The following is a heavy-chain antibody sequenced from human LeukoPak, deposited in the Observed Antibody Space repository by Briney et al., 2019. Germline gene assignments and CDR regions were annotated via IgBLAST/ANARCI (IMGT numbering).Heavy chain of an antibody. Sequence: PGGSLRLSCAASGFTFSSYAMGWVRQAPGKGLEWVSAISGSGGSTYYADSVKGRFTISRDNSKNTLYLQMNSLRAEDTAVYYCAKDQFTGYCSGGSCLGDAFDIWGQGTMVTVSS. CDR2: ISGSGGST. D-gene: IGHD2-15*01. CDR3: AKDQFTGYCSGGSCLGDAFDI. V-gene: IGHV3-23*01. CDR1: GFTFSSYA. J-gene: IGHJ3*02.